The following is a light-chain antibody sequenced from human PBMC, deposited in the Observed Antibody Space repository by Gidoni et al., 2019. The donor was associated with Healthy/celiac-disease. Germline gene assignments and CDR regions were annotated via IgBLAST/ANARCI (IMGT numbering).Light chain of an antibody. V-gene: IGLV3-1*01. CDR3: QAWDSSTAAYV. J-gene: IGLJ1*01. Sequence: SYELTQPPSVSASPGQTASITCSGDNLGDKYACWYQQKPGQSPGLVIYQDSKRPSGIHARFSGSNSGNTATLTISGTQAMDGADYYCQAWDSSTAAYVFGPGTKVTVL. CDR2: QDS. CDR1: NLGDKY.